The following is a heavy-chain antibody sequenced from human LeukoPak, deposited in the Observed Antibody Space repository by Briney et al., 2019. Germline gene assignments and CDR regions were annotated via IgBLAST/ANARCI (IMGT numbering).Heavy chain of an antibody. V-gene: IGHV3-74*01. CDR1: GSTFSSYW. CDR2: ISGDGGGT. CDR3: ARDLIYGSGSSDS. D-gene: IGHD3-10*01. J-gene: IGHJ5*01. Sequence: GGSLRVSCVASGSTFSSYWMHWVRQAPGKGLGWVSRISGDGGGTNYADFVRGRVTISRDNAKNTLYLQMSSLRAEDTAVYYCARDLIYGSGSSDSWGQGALVTVSS.